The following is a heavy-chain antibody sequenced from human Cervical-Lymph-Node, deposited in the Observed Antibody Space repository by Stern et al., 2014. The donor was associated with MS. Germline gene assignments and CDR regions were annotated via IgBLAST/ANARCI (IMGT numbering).Heavy chain of an antibody. V-gene: IGHV1-69*06. CDR1: GG. J-gene: IGHJ5*02. CDR2: VLPFVGSP. D-gene: IGHD3-16*01. Sequence: QVQLVQSGAEVRKPGSSVKVSCRASGGISWVRQAPGQGLEWMGGVLPFVGSPNYAQKFQGRVTITADTTAGTVYMELNSLKSEDTAVYYCARGEGDNWFDPWGQGTLVIVSS. CDR3: ARGEGDNWFDP.